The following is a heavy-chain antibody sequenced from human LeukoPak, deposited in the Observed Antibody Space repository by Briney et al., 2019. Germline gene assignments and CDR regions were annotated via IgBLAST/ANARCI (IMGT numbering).Heavy chain of an antibody. D-gene: IGHD5-18*01. V-gene: IGHV1-69*04. CDR2: IILIFGIA. CDR3: ARSRDTAMVLSY. J-gene: IGHJ4*02. Sequence: SVKVSCKASGGTFSSYAISWVRQAPGQGLEWMGRIILIFGIANYAQKFQGRVTITADKSTSTAYMELSSLRSEDTAVYYCARSRDTAMVLSYWGQGTLVTVSS. CDR1: GGTFSSYA.